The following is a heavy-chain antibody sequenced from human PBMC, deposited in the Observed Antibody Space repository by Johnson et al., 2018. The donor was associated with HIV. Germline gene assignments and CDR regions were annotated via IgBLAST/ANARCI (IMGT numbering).Heavy chain of an antibody. Sequence: VQLVESGGGLIQPGGSLRLSCAASGFTVSSNYMSWVRQAPGKGLEWVSVIFSVGGAYYADSVKGRFIISRDNSENTLYLQMNTLRAEDTAVYYCGGVGRTGSAFDMWGLGTMVTVSS. CDR3: GGVGRTGSAFDM. V-gene: IGHV3-66*03. CDR1: GFTVSSNY. CDR2: IFSVGGA. D-gene: IGHD2-15*01. J-gene: IGHJ3*02.